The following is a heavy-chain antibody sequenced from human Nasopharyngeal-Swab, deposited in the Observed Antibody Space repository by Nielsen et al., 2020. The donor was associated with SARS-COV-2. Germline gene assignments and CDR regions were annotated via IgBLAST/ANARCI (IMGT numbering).Heavy chain of an antibody. CDR3: AREWEVVVAATLRFYFDY. J-gene: IGHJ4*02. CDR2: ISYDGSNE. Sequence: GESLKISCAASGFTFSSYAMHWVRQAPGKGLECVAVISYDGSNEYFADSVKGRFTISRDNSKNTLYLQMDSLRAEDTAVYYCAREWEVVVAATLRFYFDYWGQGTLVTVSS. V-gene: IGHV3-30*14. CDR1: GFTFSSYA. D-gene: IGHD2-15*01.